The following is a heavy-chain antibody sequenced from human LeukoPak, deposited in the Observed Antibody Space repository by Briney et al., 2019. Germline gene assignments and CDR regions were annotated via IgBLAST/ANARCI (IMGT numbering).Heavy chain of an antibody. CDR2: ISGGTT. CDR1: GFTFGDYL. J-gene: IGHJ4*02. CDR3: SRGSGWLSVY. V-gene: IGHV3-49*03. D-gene: IGHD6-19*01. Sequence: GGSLRLSCTASGFTFGDYLMSWFRQAPGKGLEWIGFISGGTTEYAASVKGRFTISRDDSTSIAYLQMNSLTTEDTAVYYCSRGSGWLSVYWGQGTLVPVSS.